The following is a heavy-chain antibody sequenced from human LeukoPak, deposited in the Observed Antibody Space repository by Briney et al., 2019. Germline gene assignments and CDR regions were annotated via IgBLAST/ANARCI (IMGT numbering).Heavy chain of an antibody. Sequence: GRSLRLSCAASGLTFSDYYMTWIRQATGKGLEWASSISGSGTTTYSADSVRGRFTVSRDNAKNSVFLYMNSLRAEDTAVYYCAIQITMIVVVPYFDYWGQGTLVTVSS. V-gene: IGHV3-11*04. CDR2: ISGSGTTT. CDR3: AIQITMIVVVPYFDY. D-gene: IGHD3-22*01. CDR1: GLTFSDYY. J-gene: IGHJ4*02.